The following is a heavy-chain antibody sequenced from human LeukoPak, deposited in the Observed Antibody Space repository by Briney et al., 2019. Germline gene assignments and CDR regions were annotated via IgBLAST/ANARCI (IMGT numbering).Heavy chain of an antibody. D-gene: IGHD4-17*01. CDR3: ARGRGDYDFGY. Sequence: SETLSLTCTVSGGSISSYYWSWIRQPPGKGLEWIGYIYYSGSTYYNPSLKSRVTISVDTSKNQFSLKLSSVTAADTAVYYCARGRGDYDFGYWGQGTLVTVSS. V-gene: IGHV4-59*12. CDR1: GGSISSYY. J-gene: IGHJ4*02. CDR2: IYYSGST.